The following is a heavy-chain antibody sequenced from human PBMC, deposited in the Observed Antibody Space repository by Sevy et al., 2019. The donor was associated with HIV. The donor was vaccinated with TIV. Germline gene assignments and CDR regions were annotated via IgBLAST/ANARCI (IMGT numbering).Heavy chain of an antibody. D-gene: IGHD2-21*02. V-gene: IGHV3-23*01. CDR1: GFTFSSYA. J-gene: IGHJ4*02. CDR3: AKSVVVTAIRPSYFDY. Sequence: GGSLRLSCAASGFTFSSYAMSWVRQAPGKGLEWVPAISGSGGSTYYADSVKGRFTISRDNSKNTLYLQMNSLRAEDTAVYYCAKSVVVTAIRPSYFDYWGQGTLVTVSS. CDR2: ISGSGGST.